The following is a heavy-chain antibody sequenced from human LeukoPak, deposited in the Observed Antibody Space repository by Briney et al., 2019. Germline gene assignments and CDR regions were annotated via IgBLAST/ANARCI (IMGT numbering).Heavy chain of an antibody. CDR2: IDSDGSTT. J-gene: IGHJ4*02. CDR3: ARSVYDSGGYYRVLDY. Sequence: GGSLRLSCAASGFTFSSYIMNWVRQAPGKGLVWVSRIDSDGSTTSYADSVKGRFTISRDNAKNTLFLQMNSLRAEDTAAYYCARSVYDSGGYYRVLDYWGQGTLVTVSS. CDR1: GFTFSSYI. V-gene: IGHV3-74*01. D-gene: IGHD3-22*01.